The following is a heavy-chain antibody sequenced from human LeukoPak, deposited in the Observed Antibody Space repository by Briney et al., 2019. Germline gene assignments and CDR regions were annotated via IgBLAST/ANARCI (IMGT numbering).Heavy chain of an antibody. Sequence: GGSLRLSCAASGFTFSSYWMSWVRLAPGKGLEWVANIKGDGSEKWYADSVKGRFTISRDNAQNSVHLQMNSLRAEDTAVYHCARDEFRSRWLHPWGQGTLVIVSS. V-gene: IGHV3-7*01. CDR1: GFTFSSYW. CDR3: ARDEFRSRWLHP. CDR2: IKGDGSEK. J-gene: IGHJ5*02. D-gene: IGHD3-10*01.